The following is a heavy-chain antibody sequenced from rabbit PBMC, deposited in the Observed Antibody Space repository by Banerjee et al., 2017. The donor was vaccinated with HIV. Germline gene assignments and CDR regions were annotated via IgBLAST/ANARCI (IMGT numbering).Heavy chain of an antibody. V-gene: IGHV1S45*01. D-gene: IGHD1-1*01. CDR1: GFSFSSNYW. Sequence: QEQLEESGGDLVKPEGSLTLTCTASGFSFSSNYWICWVRQAPGKGLELIACIATGSGNTYYANWAKGRFAITKASSTTVTLQMTSLTAADTATYFCARELAGVISWNFSLWGPGTLVTVS. CDR2: IATGSGNT. CDR3: ARELAGVISWNFSL. J-gene: IGHJ4*01.